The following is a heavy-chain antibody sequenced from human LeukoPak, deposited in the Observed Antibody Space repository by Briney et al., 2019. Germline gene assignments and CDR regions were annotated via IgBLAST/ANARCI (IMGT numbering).Heavy chain of an antibody. V-gene: IGHV1-2*02. J-gene: IGHJ4*02. CDR1: GYTFTGYY. CDR2: INPNSGGT. D-gene: IGHD3-10*01. CDR3: ARELLWFGELQFPFDY. Sequence: GASVKVSCKASGYTFTGYYMHWVRQAPGQGLEWMGWINPNSGGTNYAQKFRGRVTMTRDTSISTAYMELSRLRSDDTAVYYCARELLWFGELQFPFDYWGQGTLVTVSS.